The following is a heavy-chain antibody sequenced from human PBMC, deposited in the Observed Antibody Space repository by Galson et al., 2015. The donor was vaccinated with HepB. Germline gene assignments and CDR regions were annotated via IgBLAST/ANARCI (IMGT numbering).Heavy chain of an antibody. CDR2: ISANNGNT. D-gene: IGHD3-16*02. CDR3: ARDRSHSLDY. Sequence: SVKVSCKASGYTFTTNGISWVRQAPGQGLEWMGWISANNGNTKYAQNLQGRVTLTRDTSTSTAYLELRSLRSDDTAAYYCARDRSHSLDYWGQGTLVTVSS. CDR1: GYTFTTNG. J-gene: IGHJ4*02. V-gene: IGHV1-18*04.